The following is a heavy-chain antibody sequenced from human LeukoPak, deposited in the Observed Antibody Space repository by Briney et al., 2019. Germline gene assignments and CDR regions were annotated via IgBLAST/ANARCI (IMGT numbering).Heavy chain of an antibody. Sequence: SETLSLTCAVSGGSISSSNWWSWVRQPPGKGLEWIGEIYHSGSTNYNPSLKSRVTISVDKSKNQFSLKLSSVTAADTAVYYCATDDSDTAMDGGAFDIWGQGTMVTVSS. D-gene: IGHD5-18*01. CDR2: IYHSGST. J-gene: IGHJ3*02. V-gene: IGHV4-4*02. CDR1: GGSISSSNW. CDR3: ATDDSDTAMDGGAFDI.